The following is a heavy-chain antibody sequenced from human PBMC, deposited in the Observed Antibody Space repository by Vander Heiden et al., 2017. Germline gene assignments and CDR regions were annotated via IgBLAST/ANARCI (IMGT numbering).Heavy chain of an antibody. CDR2: ISGSGGST. CDR3: ANIPLRYCSGGSCFDY. V-gene: IGHV3-23*01. Sequence: EVQLLESGGGLVQPGGSLRLSCAASRVTFSSYAMSWVRQAPGKGLEWVSAISGSGGSTYYADSVKGRFTISRDNSKNTLYLQMNSLRAEDTAVYYCANIPLRYCSGGSCFDYWGQGTLVTVSS. CDR1: RVTFSSYA. J-gene: IGHJ4*02. D-gene: IGHD2-15*01.